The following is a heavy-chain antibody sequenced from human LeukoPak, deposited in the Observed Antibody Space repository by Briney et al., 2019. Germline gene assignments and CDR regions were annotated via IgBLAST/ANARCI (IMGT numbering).Heavy chain of an antibody. D-gene: IGHD6-19*01. CDR2: IPYDGSDK. CDR1: GFTFSSYA. Sequence: GGSLRLSCAASGFTFSSYAMHWVRQAPGKGLEWVAVIPYDGSDKYYADSVKGRFTVSRDNSKNTLFLQMNSLRAEDTALYYCTRQGYTSGWSNYWGQGTLVTVSS. CDR3: TRQGYTSGWSNY. V-gene: IGHV3-30*04. J-gene: IGHJ4*02.